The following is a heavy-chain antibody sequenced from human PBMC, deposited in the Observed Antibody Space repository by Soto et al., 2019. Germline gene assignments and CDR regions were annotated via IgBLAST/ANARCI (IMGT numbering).Heavy chain of an antibody. J-gene: IGHJ6*02. CDR2: MHYTGFT. Sequence: SETLSLTCSFSGDSVTSHYLTWIRQSPEKGLEWIGYMHYTGFTHYNPSLKSRVTISVDTSKNQFSLQLSSVTAADTAVYYCARDQGLQLWYSHYYYYGMDVWGQGTTVTV. CDR3: ARDQGLQLWYSHYYYYGMDV. CDR1: GDSVTSHY. V-gene: IGHV4-59*02. D-gene: IGHD5-18*01.